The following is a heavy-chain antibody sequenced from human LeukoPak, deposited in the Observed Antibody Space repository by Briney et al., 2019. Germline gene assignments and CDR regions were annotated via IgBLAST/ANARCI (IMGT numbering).Heavy chain of an antibody. D-gene: IGHD4-11*01. V-gene: IGHV3-66*01. CDR3: AREVTTIYYYYGMDV. CDR2: IYSGGST. CDR1: GFTVSSNY. Sequence: GGSLRLSCAAPGFTVSSNYMSWVRQAPGKGLEWVSVIYSGGSTYYADSVKGRFTISRDNSKNTLYLQMNSLRAEDTAVYYCAREVTTIYYYYGMDVWGQGTTVTVSS. J-gene: IGHJ6*02.